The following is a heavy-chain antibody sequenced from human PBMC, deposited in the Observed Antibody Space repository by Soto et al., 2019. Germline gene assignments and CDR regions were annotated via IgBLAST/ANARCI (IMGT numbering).Heavy chain of an antibody. CDR1: GGSISSYY. V-gene: IGHV4-59*08. Sequence: PSETLSLTCTVSGGSISSYYWSWIRQPPGKGLEWIGYIYYSGSTNYNPSLKSRVTISVDTSKNQFSLKLSSVTAADTAVYYCARHYYDSSGYYYLGPDAFDIWGQGTMVTVSS. CDR3: ARHYYDSSGYYYLGPDAFDI. J-gene: IGHJ3*02. CDR2: IYYSGST. D-gene: IGHD3-22*01.